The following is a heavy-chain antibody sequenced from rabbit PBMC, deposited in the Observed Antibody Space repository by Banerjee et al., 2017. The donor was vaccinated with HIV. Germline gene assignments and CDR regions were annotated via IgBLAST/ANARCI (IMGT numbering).Heavy chain of an antibody. CDR3: ARDLAGVIGWNFNL. V-gene: IGHV1S40*01. D-gene: IGHD4-1*01. J-gene: IGHJ4*01. Sequence: QQLVESGGGLVKPGASLTLTCKAYGISFSSSDYMCWVRQAPGKGLEWIGCIYTGSDNTYYASWGKGRFAISKSSSTTVTLQLNSLTAADTAGYFCARDLAGVIGWNFNLWGQGTLVTVS. CDR2: IYTGSDNT. CDR1: GISFSSSDY.